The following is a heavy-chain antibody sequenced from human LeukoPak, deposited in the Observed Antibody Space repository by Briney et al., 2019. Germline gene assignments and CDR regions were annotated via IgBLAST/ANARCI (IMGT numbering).Heavy chain of an antibody. CDR1: GYTFTGYD. D-gene: IGHD6-13*01. CDR2: VTPNSGNA. CDR3: ARLGSSWYGGVDP. Sequence: ASVKVSCKASGYTFTGYDINWVPQATGQGLEWMGWVTPNSGNARYAQKFQGRVTMTRNTSISTAYMELSSLRLEDTAVYFCARLGSSWYGGVDPWGQGTLVTVSS. J-gene: IGHJ5*02. V-gene: IGHV1-8*01.